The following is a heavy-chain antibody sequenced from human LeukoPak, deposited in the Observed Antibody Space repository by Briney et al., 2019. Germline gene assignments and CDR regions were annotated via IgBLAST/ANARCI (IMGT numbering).Heavy chain of an antibody. Sequence: GGSLRLSCAASGFTFSSYGMSWVRQAPGKGLEWVSAISGSGGSTYYADSVKGRFTTSRDNSKNTLYLQMNSLRAEDTAVYYCAKDRNYGSGSYADYWGQGTLVTVSS. CDR3: AKDRNYGSGSYADY. CDR2: ISGSGGST. V-gene: IGHV3-23*01. D-gene: IGHD3-10*01. CDR1: GFTFSSYG. J-gene: IGHJ4*02.